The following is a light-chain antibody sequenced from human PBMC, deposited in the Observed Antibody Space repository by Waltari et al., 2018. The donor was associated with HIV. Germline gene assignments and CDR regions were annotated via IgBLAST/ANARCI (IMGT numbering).Light chain of an antibody. V-gene: IGLV1-40*01. CDR1: NSTIGAPTD. CDR3: QSFDSSLGGWV. J-gene: IGLJ3*02. CDR2: GNS. Sequence: QSVLTQPPSVSGAPGQRVTIPCTGSNSTIGAPTDVHWYQQCPGTAPKLLIYGNSNRPSGVPDRFSGSRSGTSSSLAISGLQAEDEAHYYCQSFDSSLGGWVFGGGTKLTVL.